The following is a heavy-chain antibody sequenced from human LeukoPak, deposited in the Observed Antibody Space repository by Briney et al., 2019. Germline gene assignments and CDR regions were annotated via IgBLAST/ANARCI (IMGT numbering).Heavy chain of an antibody. CDR1: GFTFDDYA. CDR3: AKGHGSGSYYLYYFDY. V-gene: IGHV3-9*01. CDR2: ISWNSGSI. D-gene: IGHD3-10*01. J-gene: IGHJ4*02. Sequence: GRSLRLSCAASGFTFDDYAMHWVRQAPGKGLEWVSGISWNSGSIGYADSVKGRFTVSRDNAKNSLYLQMNSLRAEDTALYYCAKGHGSGSYYLYYFDYWGQGTLVTVSS.